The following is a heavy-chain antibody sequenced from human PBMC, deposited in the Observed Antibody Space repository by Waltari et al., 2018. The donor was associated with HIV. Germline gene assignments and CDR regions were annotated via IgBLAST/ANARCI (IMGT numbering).Heavy chain of an antibody. CDR1: GLTFRSYA. CDR2: VGECGWTT. D-gene: IGHD2-2*01. CDR3: AKAVRYQLLYYAMDV. V-gene: IGHV3-23*01. J-gene: IGHJ6*02. Sequence: EVQLLESGGGLVQPGGSLRLSCAGSGLTFRSYAMSWVRPAPGNGLGWVSVVGECGWTTHYAASVKGRFTIARDESNNTLYLQMNSLRAEDTAVYYCAKAVRYQLLYYAMDVWGQGTTVTVSS.